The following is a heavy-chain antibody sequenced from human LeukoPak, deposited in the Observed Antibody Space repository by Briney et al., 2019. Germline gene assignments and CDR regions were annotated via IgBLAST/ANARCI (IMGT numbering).Heavy chain of an antibody. D-gene: IGHD3-22*01. CDR2: INHSGST. CDR1: GGSFSGYY. CDR3: ASVYDSSGYYPF. V-gene: IGHV4-34*01. J-gene: IGHJ4*02. Sequence: SETLSLTCAVYGGSFSGYYWSWIRQPPGKGLEWIGEINHSGSTNYNPSLKSRVTISVDTSKNQFSLRLSSVTAADTAVYYCASVYDSSGYYPFWGQGTLVTVSS.